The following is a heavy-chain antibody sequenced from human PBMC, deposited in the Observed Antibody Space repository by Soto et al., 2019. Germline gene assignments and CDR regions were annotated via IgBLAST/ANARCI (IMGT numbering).Heavy chain of an antibody. D-gene: IGHD2-8*01. V-gene: IGHV4-4*07. CDR3: AREGIWFKGGYCTDGVCYGNWFDT. CDR1: GGSISSYY. Sequence: PSETLSLTCTVSGGSISSYYWSWIRQAAGKGLEWIGHFYTSGSTNYNPSLKSRVTMSLGTSKNQFSLKLSSVTAADTGVYYCAREGIWFKGGYCTDGVCYGNWFDTWGQGTLVTVSS. CDR2: FYTSGST. J-gene: IGHJ5*02.